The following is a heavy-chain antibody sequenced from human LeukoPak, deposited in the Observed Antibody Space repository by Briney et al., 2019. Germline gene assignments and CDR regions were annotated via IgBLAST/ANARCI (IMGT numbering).Heavy chain of an antibody. V-gene: IGHV3-23*01. CDR2: ISGGGDTT. J-gene: IGHJ4*02. CDR3: ARRAGAYSHPYDY. D-gene: IGHD4/OR15-4a*01. CDR1: GFSFSSYT. Sequence: GSLRLSCSASGFSFSSYTMTWVRQAPGKGPEWVSIISGGGDTTFYTDSVKGRFTISRDNSKNTLYLQMNSLRAEDTAVYYCARRAGAYSHPYDYWGQGTLVTVSS.